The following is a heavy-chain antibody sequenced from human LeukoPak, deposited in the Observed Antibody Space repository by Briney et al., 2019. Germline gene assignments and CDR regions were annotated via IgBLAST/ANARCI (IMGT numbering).Heavy chain of an antibody. CDR2: IKQDGSEK. V-gene: IGHV3-7*03. CDR3: ARDRAVQYNWNDVPGDY. J-gene: IGHJ4*02. D-gene: IGHD1-1*01. CDR1: GFTFSSYA. Sequence: GGSLRLSCAASGFTFSSYAMSWVRQAPGKGLEWVANIKQDGSEKYYVDSVKGRFTISRDNAKNSLYLQMSSLRAEDTAVYYCARDRAVQYNWNDVPGDYWGQGTLVTVSS.